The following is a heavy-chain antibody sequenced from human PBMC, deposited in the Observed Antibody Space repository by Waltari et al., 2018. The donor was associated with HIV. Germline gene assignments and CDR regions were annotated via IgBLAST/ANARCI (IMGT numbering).Heavy chain of an antibody. D-gene: IGHD2-8*01. CDR1: GSTFTNYW. J-gene: IGHJ5*01. CDR2: IYPHDSEV. V-gene: IGHV5-51*03. CDR3: ARRPDYNGDWFDS. Sequence: EVRLVQSGAAVRKPGDSLKISCKTSGSTFTNYWIGGVGQTAGKGLECIGVIYPHDSEVRYNPSFYGRVAISVDWSTRSVYLEWRSLTTLDSGIYYCARRPDYNGDWFDSWGQGTLISVSP.